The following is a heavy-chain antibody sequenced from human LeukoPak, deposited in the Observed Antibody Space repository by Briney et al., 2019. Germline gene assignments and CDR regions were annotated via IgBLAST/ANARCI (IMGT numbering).Heavy chain of an antibody. CDR2: ISYDGSNK. CDR3: ARDREAVVVYYFDY. Sequence: GRSLRLSCAASGFTFSSYAMHWVRQAPGKGLEWVAVISYDGSNKYYADSVKGRFTISRDNSKNTLYLQMNSPRAEDTAVYYCARDREAVVVYYFDYWGQGTLVTVSS. J-gene: IGHJ4*02. CDR1: GFTFSSYA. D-gene: IGHD2-15*01. V-gene: IGHV3-30*04.